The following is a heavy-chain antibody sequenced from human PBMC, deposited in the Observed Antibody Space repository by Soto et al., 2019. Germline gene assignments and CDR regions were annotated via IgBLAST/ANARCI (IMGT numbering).Heavy chain of an antibody. CDR2: ISAYNGNT. Sequence: ASVKVSCKASGYTFTSYGISWVRQAPGQGLEWKGWISAYNGNTNYAQKLQGRVTMTTDTSTSTAYMELRSLRSDDTAVYYCARDFSTAGSEVWYFDYWGQGTLVTVSS. D-gene: IGHD6-13*01. CDR1: GYTFTSYG. CDR3: ARDFSTAGSEVWYFDY. J-gene: IGHJ4*02. V-gene: IGHV1-18*01.